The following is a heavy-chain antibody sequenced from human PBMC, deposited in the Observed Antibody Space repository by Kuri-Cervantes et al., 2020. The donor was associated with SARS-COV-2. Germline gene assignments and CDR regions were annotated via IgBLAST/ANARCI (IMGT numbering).Heavy chain of an antibody. CDR3: AKELNEGYSSSWYFDY. CDR1: GFTFSSYS. J-gene: IGHJ4*02. V-gene: IGHV3-21*04. D-gene: IGHD6-13*01. Sequence: GGSLRLSCAASGFTFSSYSMNWVRQAPGKGLEWVSSISSSSSYIYYADSVKGRFTISRDNSKSTLYLQMNSLRAEDTAVYYCAKELNEGYSSSWYFDYWGQGTLVTVSS. CDR2: ISSSSSYI.